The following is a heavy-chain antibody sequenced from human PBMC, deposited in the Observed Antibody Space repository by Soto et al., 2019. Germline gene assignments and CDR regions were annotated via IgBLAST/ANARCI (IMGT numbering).Heavy chain of an antibody. CDR3: ARLERSAEY. J-gene: IGHJ4*02. Sequence: QVQLVQSGPEVKKPGSTVRVACKTSGGSLSSNSLSWVRQAPGQGLEWMGRFIPVVGVVNYAQKFKGRVTISADSGTNTAYMELNSLSSDDTAAYYCARLERSAEYWGQGTLVTVSS. V-gene: IGHV1-69*04. CDR1: GGSLSSNS. CDR2: FIPVVGVV. D-gene: IGHD1-1*01.